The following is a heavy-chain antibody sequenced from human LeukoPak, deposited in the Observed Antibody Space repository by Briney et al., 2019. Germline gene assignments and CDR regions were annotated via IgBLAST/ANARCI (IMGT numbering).Heavy chain of an antibody. CDR1: GGTFSSYA. CDR2: IIPIFGTA. CDR3: AREQQWLKNWFDP. J-gene: IGHJ5*02. V-gene: IGHV1-69*13. D-gene: IGHD6-19*01. Sequence: SVKIYCKASGGTFSSYAISWMRQAPGQWLEWMGGIIPIFGTANYAQKFQGRVTITADESTSTAYMELGSLRSEDTAVYYCAREQQWLKNWFDPWGQGTLVTVSS.